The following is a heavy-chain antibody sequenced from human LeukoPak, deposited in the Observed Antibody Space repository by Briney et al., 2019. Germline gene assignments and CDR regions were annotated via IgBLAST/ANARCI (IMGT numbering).Heavy chain of an antibody. CDR1: GGSISSYY. D-gene: IGHD3-16*01. Sequence: SETLSLTCTVSGGSISSYYWSWIRQPPGKGLEWIGYIYDSVFTKYNPSLKSRVTISVDTSKSQFSQRLSSVTAADTAVYYCARHVPYYDSDFSAWGMDVWGQGTTVTVSS. CDR2: IYDSVFT. V-gene: IGHV4-59*08. J-gene: IGHJ6*02. CDR3: ARHVPYYDSDFSAWGMDV.